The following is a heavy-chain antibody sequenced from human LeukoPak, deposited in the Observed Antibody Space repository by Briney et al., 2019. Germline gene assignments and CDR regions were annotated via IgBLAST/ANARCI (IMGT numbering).Heavy chain of an antibody. CDR1: GGSFSGYD. CDR3: ARGHDGSSSGLGYFDY. V-gene: IGHV4-34*01. CDR2: INHSGST. Sequence: SETLSLTCAVYGGSFSGYDWSWIRQPPGKGLEWIGEINHSGSTNYTPSLKSRVTISVDTSKDQFSLKLSSVTAADTAVYYCARGHDGSSSGLGYFDYWGQGTLVTVSS. J-gene: IGHJ4*02. D-gene: IGHD6-6*01.